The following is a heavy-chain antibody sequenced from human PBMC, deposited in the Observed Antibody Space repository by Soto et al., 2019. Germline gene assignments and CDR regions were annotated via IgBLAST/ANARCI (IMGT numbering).Heavy chain of an antibody. CDR1: GFTFGAYA. Sequence: PGGPLRLSCAGSGFTFGAYAMHWVRQAPVKGLEWVAVISYDGSSKNYADSVKGRFTISRDNSKNTLYLQMNSLRDEDTAVYYCARGAVTTNYYYYGMDVWGRGTTVTVSS. CDR3: ARGAVTTNYYYYGMDV. CDR2: ISYDGSSK. V-gene: IGHV3-30-3*01. D-gene: IGHD4-17*01. J-gene: IGHJ6*02.